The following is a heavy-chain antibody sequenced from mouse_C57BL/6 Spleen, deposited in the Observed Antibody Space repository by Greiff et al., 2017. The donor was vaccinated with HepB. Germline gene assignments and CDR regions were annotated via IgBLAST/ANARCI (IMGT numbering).Heavy chain of an antibody. J-gene: IGHJ4*01. CDR2: IYPGNGDT. V-gene: IGHV1-12*01. Sequence: LQQSGAELVRPGASVKMSCKASGYTFTSYNMHWVKQTPRQGLEWIGAIYPGNGDTSYNQKFKGKATLTVDKSSSTAYMQLSSLTSEDSAVYFCARAYYYGSSYAMDYWGQGTSVTVSS. D-gene: IGHD1-1*01. CDR1: GYTFTSYN. CDR3: ARAYYYGSSYAMDY.